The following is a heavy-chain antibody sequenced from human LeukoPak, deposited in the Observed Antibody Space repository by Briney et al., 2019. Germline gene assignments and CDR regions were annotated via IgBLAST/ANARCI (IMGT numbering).Heavy chain of an antibody. CDR1: GGSFSGYY. CDR2: INHSGST. V-gene: IGHV4-34*01. D-gene: IGHD3-16*02. J-gene: IGHJ4*02. CDR3: ARAGSYDYVWGSYRSYYFDY. Sequence: PSETLSLTCAVYGGSFSGYYWSWIRQPPGKGLEWIGEINHSGSTNYNPSLKSRVTISVDTSKNQFSLKLSSVTAADTVVYYCARAGSYDYVWGSYRSYYFDYWGQGTLVTVSS.